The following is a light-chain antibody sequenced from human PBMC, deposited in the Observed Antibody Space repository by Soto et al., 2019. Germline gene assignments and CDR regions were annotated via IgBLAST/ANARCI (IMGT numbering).Light chain of an antibody. V-gene: IGKV3-20*01. J-gene: IGKJ5*01. CDR3: HQYGISP. CDR2: GAS. Sequence: EIVMTQSPATLSVSPGERATLSCRASQSVSGTLAWYQRKPGQAPRLLIYGASSRATGIPDRFSGSGSGTEFSLTISRLEPEDFAVYYCHQYGISPFGGGTRREIK. CDR1: QSVSGT.